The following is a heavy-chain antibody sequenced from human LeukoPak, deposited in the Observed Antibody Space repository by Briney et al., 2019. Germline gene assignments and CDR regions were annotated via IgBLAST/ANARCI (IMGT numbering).Heavy chain of an antibody. CDR1: GGSITTTNY. Sequence: SETLSLTCGVSGGSITTTNYWSWVRQPPGGGLEWIGEISLTGRTHYNPSLKSRVTISVDTSKNQFSLKLSSVTAADTAVYYCASQRITMIVVASGWFDPWGQGTLVTVSS. V-gene: IGHV4-4*02. CDR3: ASQRITMIVVASGWFDP. J-gene: IGHJ5*02. CDR2: ISLTGRT. D-gene: IGHD3-22*01.